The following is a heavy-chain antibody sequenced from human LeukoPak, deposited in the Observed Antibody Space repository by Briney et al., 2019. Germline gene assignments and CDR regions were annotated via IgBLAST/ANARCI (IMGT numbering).Heavy chain of an antibody. V-gene: IGHV3-15*01. CDR3: AKGSSDSRPYYFDY. CDR2: IKSKTDGGTT. J-gene: IGHJ4*02. CDR1: GFTFSNAW. D-gene: IGHD3-22*01. Sequence: GGSLRLSCAASGFTFSNAWMSWVRQAPGKGLEWVGRIKSKTDGGTTDYAAPVKGRFTISRDDSKNTLYLQMNSLRVEDTAVYYCAKGSSDSRPYYFDYWGQGTLVTVSS.